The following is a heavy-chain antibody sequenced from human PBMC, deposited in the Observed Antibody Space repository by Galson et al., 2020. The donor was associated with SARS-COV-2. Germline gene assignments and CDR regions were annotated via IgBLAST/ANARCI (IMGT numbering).Heavy chain of an antibody. V-gene: IGHV3-13*01. CDR3: ARGEYSSRKTTYDSRRVYYYYMDV. Sequence: QLGESLKISCASSVFSLANHGMTWVRQAPGKGLEWVSSISASGEDTYYPGSVKGRFTISRENAKNSLYLQMNSLRAGDTAVYYCARGEYSSRKTTYDSRRVYYYYMDVWGKGTTVTVSS. D-gene: IGHD6-6*01. CDR1: VFSLANHG. J-gene: IGHJ6*03. CDR2: ISASGEDT.